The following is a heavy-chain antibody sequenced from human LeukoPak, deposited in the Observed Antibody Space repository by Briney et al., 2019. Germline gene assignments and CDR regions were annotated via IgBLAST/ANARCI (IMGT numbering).Heavy chain of an antibody. J-gene: IGHJ4*02. CDR1: PYTFTTYD. V-gene: IGHV1-8*03. D-gene: IGHD6-19*01. CDR2: VNPNTGNT. CDR3: ARGGPNRSGWTLDY. Sequence: ASVKVSCKASPYTFTTYDIIWVRQASGQGLEWMGWVNPNTGNTAYAQQFQGRVTITWDTSATTAYMELSSLRSEDTAVYYCARGGPNRSGWTLDYWGQGTLVTVSS.